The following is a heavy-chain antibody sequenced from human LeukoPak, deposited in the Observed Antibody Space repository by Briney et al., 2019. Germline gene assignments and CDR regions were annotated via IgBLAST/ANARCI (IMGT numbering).Heavy chain of an antibody. D-gene: IGHD3-9*01. Sequence: KASETLSLTCTVSGGSISSGGYYWSWIRQHPGKGLEWIGYIYYSGSTYYNPSLKSRVTISVDTSKNQFSLKLSSVTAADTAVYYCARVDTDYDILTGYYPRKYYFDYWGQGTLVTVSS. CDR3: ARVDTDYDILTGYYPRKYYFDY. CDR1: GGSISSGGYY. J-gene: IGHJ4*02. CDR2: IYYSGST. V-gene: IGHV4-31*03.